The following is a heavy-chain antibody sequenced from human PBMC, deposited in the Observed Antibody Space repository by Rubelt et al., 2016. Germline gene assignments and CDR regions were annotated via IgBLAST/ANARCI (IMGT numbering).Heavy chain of an antibody. V-gene: IGHV4-61*08. D-gene: IGHD5-12*01. CDR1: GFSLSTSGVG. CDR2: IYYSGST. CDR3: AREYSGYSGDGGGDYYSDGMDV. Sequence: KESGPTLVKLTQTLTLTCTFSGFSLSTSGVGVGWIRQPPGKGLECIGYIYYSGSTNYNPSLKSRVTISVDTSKNQFSLKLSPVTAADTAVYYCAREYSGYSGDGGGDYYSDGMDVWGQGTTVTVSS. J-gene: IGHJ6*02.